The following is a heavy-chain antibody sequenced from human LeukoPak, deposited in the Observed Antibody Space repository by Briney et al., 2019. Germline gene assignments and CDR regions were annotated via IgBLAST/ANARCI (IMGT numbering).Heavy chain of an antibody. D-gene: IGHD1/OR15-1a*01. CDR2: INPSGGST. CDR1: GYTFTSYY. CDR3: ARTAPGTNLGGYYYYMDV. Sequence: ASVKVSCKASGYTFTSYYKHWVRQAPGQGLEWMGIINPSGGSTSYAQKLQGRVTMTTDTSTSTAHMELRSLRFDDTAVYYCARTAPGTNLGGYYYYMDVWGKGTTVTVSS. V-gene: IGHV1-46*01. J-gene: IGHJ6*03.